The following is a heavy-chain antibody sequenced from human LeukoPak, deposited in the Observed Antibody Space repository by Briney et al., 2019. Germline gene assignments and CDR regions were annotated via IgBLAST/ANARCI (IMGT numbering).Heavy chain of an antibody. V-gene: IGHV1-8*01. CDR2: MNLNSGDT. D-gene: IGHD2-15*01. CDR3: ARVRGSYYYYGMDV. J-gene: IGHJ6*02. CDR1: GYTFSSYD. Sequence: ASVKVSCKASGYTFSSYDINWVRQATGQGLEWMGWMNLNSGDTGYAQKFQGRVTMTRNTSISTAYVELSSLRSEDTAVYYCARVRGSYYYYGMDVWGQGTTVTVSS.